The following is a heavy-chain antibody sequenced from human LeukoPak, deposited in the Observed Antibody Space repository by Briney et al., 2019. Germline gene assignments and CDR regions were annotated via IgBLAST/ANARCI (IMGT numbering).Heavy chain of an antibody. Sequence: SVKVSCKASGGTFSSYAISWVRQAPGQGLEWMGRIIPIFGIANYAQKFQGRVTITADKSTSTAYMELSSLRSEDTAVYYCASLLTYSSGWYGGYWGQGTLVTVSS. V-gene: IGHV1-69*04. CDR1: GGTFSSYA. CDR2: IIPIFGIA. J-gene: IGHJ4*02. D-gene: IGHD6-19*01. CDR3: ASLLTYSSGWYGGY.